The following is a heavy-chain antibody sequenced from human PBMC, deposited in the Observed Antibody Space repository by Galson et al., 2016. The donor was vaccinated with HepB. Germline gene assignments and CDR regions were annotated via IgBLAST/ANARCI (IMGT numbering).Heavy chain of an antibody. CDR1: EFTVITNY. CDR3: ARGRPYYYFDY. Sequence: SLRLSCAASEFTVITNYMSWVRQAPGKGLEWVSIIESGGTTYYSDSVKGRFTLSRHSSKNTLYLQMNSLRVDDTAVYYCARGRPYYYFDYWGQGTVVTVSS. J-gene: IGHJ4*02. D-gene: IGHD3-10*01. V-gene: IGHV3-53*04. CDR2: IESGGTT.